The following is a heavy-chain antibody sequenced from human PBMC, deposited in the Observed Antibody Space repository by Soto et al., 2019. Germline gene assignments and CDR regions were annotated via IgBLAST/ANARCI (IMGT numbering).Heavy chain of an antibody. D-gene: IGHD1-1*01. Sequence: VASVKVSCKASGYTFTSYGISWVRQAPGQGLEWMGGIIPIFGTANYAQKFQGRVTITADESTSTAYMELSSLRSEDTAVYYCARGTLPNWFDPWGQGTLVTVSS. J-gene: IGHJ5*02. CDR1: GYTFTSYG. V-gene: IGHV1-69*13. CDR2: IIPIFGTA. CDR3: ARGTLPNWFDP.